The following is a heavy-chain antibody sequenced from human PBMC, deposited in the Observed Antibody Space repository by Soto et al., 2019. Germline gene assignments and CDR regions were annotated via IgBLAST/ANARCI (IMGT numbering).Heavy chain of an antibody. CDR3: ERDANNYGDYDAFDI. V-gene: IGHV3-11*01. CDR2: ISSSGSTI. Sequence: GGSLRLSCAASGFTFSDYYMSWIRQAPGKGLEWVSYISSSGSTIYYADSVRGRFTISRDNAKNSLYLQMNSLRSEDTAVYYLERDANNYGDYDAFDIWGQGTMVTVSS. D-gene: IGHD4-17*01. J-gene: IGHJ3*02. CDR1: GFTFSDYY.